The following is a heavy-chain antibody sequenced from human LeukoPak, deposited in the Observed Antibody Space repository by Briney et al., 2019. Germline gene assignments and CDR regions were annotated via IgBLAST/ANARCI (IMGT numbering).Heavy chain of an antibody. V-gene: IGHV3-30-3*01. CDR3: ARVDTAIPFDY. D-gene: IGHD5-18*01. CDR1: GFTFSSYA. Sequence: GGSLRLSCAASGFTFSSYAMHWVRQAPGKGLEWVAVISYDGSNKYYADSVKGRFTISRDNSKNTLYLQTNSLRAEDTAVYYCARVDTAIPFDYWGQGTLVTVSS. CDR2: ISYDGSNK. J-gene: IGHJ4*02.